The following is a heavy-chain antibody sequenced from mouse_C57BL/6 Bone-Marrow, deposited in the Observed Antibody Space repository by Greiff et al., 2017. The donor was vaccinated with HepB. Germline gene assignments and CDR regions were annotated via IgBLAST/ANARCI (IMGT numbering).Heavy chain of an antibody. CDR1: GYTFTDYE. V-gene: IGHV1-15*01. CDR3: TRPAYLGY. CDR2: IDPETGGT. Sequence: VQLQESGAELVRPGASVTLSCKASGYTFTDYEMHWVKQTPVHGLEWIGAIDPETGGTAYNQKFKGKAILTADKSSSTAYMELRSLTSEDSAVYYCTRPAYLGYWGQGTTLTVSS. J-gene: IGHJ2*01.